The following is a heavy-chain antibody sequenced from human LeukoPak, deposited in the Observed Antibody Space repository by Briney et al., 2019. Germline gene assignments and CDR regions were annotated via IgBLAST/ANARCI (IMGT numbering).Heavy chain of an antibody. CDR2: ISGSGGST. D-gene: IGHD3-9*01. V-gene: IGHV3-23*01. CDR3: TRRHYDILTGYSDYGMDV. Sequence: PGGSLRLSCAASGFTFSSYAMSWVRQAPGKGLEWVSAISGSGGSTYYADSVKGRFTISRDNSKNTAYLQMNSLKTEDTAVYYCTRRHYDILTGYSDYGMDVWGQGTTVTVSS. CDR1: GFTFSSYA. J-gene: IGHJ6*02.